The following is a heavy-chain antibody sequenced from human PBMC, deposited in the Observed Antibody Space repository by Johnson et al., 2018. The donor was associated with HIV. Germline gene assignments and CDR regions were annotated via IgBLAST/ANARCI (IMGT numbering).Heavy chain of an antibody. Sequence: QMLLVESGGGVVQPGGSLRLSCAASGFTFSSYGMHWVRQAPGKGLEWVAFIRYDESNKYYADSVKGRFTISRDNSKNTLYLQMNSLRAEDTAVYCCSRPILRWRDYAFDYWGQGTMVTV. D-gene: IGHD4-23*01. CDR3: SRPILRWRDYAFDY. CDR1: GFTFSSYG. V-gene: IGHV3-30*02. J-gene: IGHJ3*01. CDR2: IRYDESNK.